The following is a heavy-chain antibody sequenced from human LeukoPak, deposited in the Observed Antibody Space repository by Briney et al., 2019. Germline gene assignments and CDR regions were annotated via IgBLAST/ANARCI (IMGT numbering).Heavy chain of an antibody. J-gene: IGHJ4*02. CDR2: ISRYSNTI. Sequence: GGSLPLSRPATGFTFSSHNMNGLGQPPGRGLERVSYISRYSNTIYYADSVKGRFTISRDNAKNSLYLQMNSLRAEDTAVYYYARGHYYDSSGSKWGFDYWGQGTLVTVSS. CDR1: GFTFSSHN. V-gene: IGHV3-48*01. D-gene: IGHD3-22*01. CDR3: ARGHYYDSSGSKWGFDY.